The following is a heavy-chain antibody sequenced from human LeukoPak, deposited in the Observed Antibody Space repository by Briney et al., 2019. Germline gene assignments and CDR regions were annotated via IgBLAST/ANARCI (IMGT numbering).Heavy chain of an antibody. J-gene: IGHJ4*02. D-gene: IGHD5-18*01. CDR2: ISYDGSNK. Sequence: PGGSLRLSCVASGFTFSNYAMHWVRHAPGKGLEWVAVISYDGSNKYYADSVKGRFTISRDISMNTLYLQMNNLRPEDTAVYYCATRLDTGLFDYWGQGTLVTVSS. CDR3: ATRLDTGLFDY. CDR1: GFTFSNYA. V-gene: IGHV3-30-3*01.